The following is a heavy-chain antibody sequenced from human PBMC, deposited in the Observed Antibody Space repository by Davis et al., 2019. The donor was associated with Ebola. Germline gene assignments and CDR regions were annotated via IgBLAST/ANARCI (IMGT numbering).Heavy chain of an antibody. Sequence: SVKVSCKASGGTFSSYAISWVRQAPGQGLEWMGRIIPILGIANYAQKFQGRVTMTRDTSTSTVYMELSSLRSEDTAVYYCARAAVTLHYYYYYGMDVWGQGTTVTVSS. CDR2: IIPILGIA. V-gene: IGHV1-69*04. CDR3: ARAAVTLHYYYYYGMDV. D-gene: IGHD4-11*01. CDR1: GGTFSSYA. J-gene: IGHJ6*02.